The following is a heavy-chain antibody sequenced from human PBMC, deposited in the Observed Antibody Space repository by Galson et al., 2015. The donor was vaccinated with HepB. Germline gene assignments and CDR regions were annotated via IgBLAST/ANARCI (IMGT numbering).Heavy chain of an antibody. CDR2: INAGNGNT. CDR1: GYTFTSYA. CDR3: ARGGSYRNWFDP. V-gene: IGHV1-3*01. Sequence: SVKVSCKASGYTFTSYAMHWVRQAPGQRLEWMGWINAGNGNTKYSQKFQGRVTITRDTSASTAYMELSSLRSEDTAVYYCARGGSYRNWFDPWGQGTLVTVSS. D-gene: IGHD1-26*01. J-gene: IGHJ5*02.